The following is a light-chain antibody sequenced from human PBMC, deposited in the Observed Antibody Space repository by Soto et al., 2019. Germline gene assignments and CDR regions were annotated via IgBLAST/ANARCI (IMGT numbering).Light chain of an antibody. J-gene: IGKJ2*02. Sequence: EIVLTQSPGTLSLSPGERATLSCRASQSVSSSYLAWYQQKPGQAPRLLIYGASSRATGIPDRFSGSGSGTDFTLTISRLEPEDFAVYYCQQYGSSPWCTCGQGTKLEIK. V-gene: IGKV3-20*01. CDR3: QQYGSSPWCT. CDR1: QSVSSSY. CDR2: GAS.